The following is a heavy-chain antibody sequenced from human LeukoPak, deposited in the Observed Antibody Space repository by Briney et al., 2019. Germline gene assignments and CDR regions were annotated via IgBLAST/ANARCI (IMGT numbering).Heavy chain of an antibody. CDR3: AKASYYDFWSGINWFDP. Sequence: GGSLRLSCAASGFTFSSYAMSWVRQAPGKGLEWVSAISGSGGSTYYADSVKGRFTISRDNPKNTLYLQMNSLRAEDTAVYYCAKASYYDFWSGINWFDPWGQGTLVTVSS. V-gene: IGHV3-23*01. J-gene: IGHJ5*02. CDR1: GFTFSSYA. CDR2: ISGSGGST. D-gene: IGHD3-3*01.